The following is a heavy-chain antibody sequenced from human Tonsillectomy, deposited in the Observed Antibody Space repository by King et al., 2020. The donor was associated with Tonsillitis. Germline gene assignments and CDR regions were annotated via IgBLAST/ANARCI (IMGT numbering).Heavy chain of an antibody. J-gene: IGHJ4*02. D-gene: IGHD6-13*01. CDR2: ISYDGSNK. Sequence: QVQLVESGGGVVQPGRSLRLSCAASGFTFSIYAMHWVRQAPGKGLKWGAVISYDGSNKYYADSVKGRFTISRDNSKNTLYLQMNSLRAEDTAVYYCAREDRPGIAAAGIDYWGQGTLVTVSS. V-gene: IGHV3-30-3*01. CDR1: GFTFSIYA. CDR3: AREDRPGIAAAGIDY.